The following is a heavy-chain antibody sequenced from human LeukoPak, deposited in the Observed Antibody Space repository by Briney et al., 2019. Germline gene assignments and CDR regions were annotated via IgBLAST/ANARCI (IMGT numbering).Heavy chain of an antibody. CDR2: ISVSCDST. V-gene: IGHV3-23*01. D-gene: IGHD6-13*01. CDR3: ATPSGWLFCFDY. Sequence: GGSLRLSSAASGFAFSSYGMSWVRQAPGKGLESVSAISVSCDSTYYADSVKGRFTISRDNSKNTLSLQMNSLRAEDTAVYYCATPSGWLFCFDYWGQGTMVTVSS. J-gene: IGHJ4*02. CDR1: GFAFSSYG.